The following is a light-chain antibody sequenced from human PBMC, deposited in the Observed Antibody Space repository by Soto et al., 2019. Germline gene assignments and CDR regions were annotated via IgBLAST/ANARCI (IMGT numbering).Light chain of an antibody. Sequence: EIVLTRSPATLSLSPGERATLSCRASQSVSYYLAWYQQKPGQAPRLLIYDASNRATGIPARFSGSGSGTDFTLTISSLEPEDFAVYYCQQRSNWPPITFGQGTRLEIK. J-gene: IGKJ5*01. CDR3: QQRSNWPPIT. V-gene: IGKV3-11*01. CDR2: DAS. CDR1: QSVSYY.